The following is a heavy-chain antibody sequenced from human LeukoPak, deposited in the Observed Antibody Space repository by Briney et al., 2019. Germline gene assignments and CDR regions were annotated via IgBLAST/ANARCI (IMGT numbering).Heavy chain of an antibody. CDR2: IIPIFGTA. J-gene: IGHJ6*03. V-gene: IGHV1-69*05. CDR3: ARDRQYNYYYYYMDV. D-gene: IGHD5-24*01. CDR1: GGTFSSYA. Sequence: ASVKVSCKASGGTFSSYAISWVRQAPGQGPEWMGGIIPIFGTANYAQKFQGRVTITTDESTSTAYMELSSLRSEDTAVYYCARDRQYNYYYYYMDVWGKGTTVTVSS.